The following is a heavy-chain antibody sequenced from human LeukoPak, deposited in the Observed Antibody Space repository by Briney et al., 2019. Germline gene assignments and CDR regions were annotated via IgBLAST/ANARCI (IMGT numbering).Heavy chain of an antibody. CDR3: ARFSNPY. CDR1: RFTFSRYW. J-gene: IGHJ4*02. CDR2: INPDGSFT. V-gene: IGHV3-74*01. D-gene: IGHD1-14*01. Sequence: GGALRLSFAASRFTFSRYWMHGVRQAPGKGLVWVAHINPDGSFTNYADSVKGRFTISRDNAKNMLYLQVSNLRAEDTAVYYCARFSNPYWGQGTLVTVSS.